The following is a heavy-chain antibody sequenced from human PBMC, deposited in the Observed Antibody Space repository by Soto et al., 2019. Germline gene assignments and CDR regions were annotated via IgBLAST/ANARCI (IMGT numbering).Heavy chain of an antibody. D-gene: IGHD2-2*01. CDR2: IQFGGNKE. J-gene: IGHJ4*02. CDR3: ARDDCSSPSCFVY. CDR1: GFTFSNYG. V-gene: IGHV3-33*05. Sequence: GGSLRLSCATSGFTFSNYGMHWVRQAPGKGLEWVAAIQFGGNKEYHADSVKGRFAISRDNSQNTLYLQMNSLRAEDTAVYYCARDDCSSPSCFVYWGQGTLVTVSS.